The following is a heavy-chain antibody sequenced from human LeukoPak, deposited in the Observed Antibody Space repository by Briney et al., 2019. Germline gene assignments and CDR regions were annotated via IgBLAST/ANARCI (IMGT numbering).Heavy chain of an antibody. D-gene: IGHD3-3*01. J-gene: IGHJ6*03. CDR3: ARAQTVPQLRFLEWQDPYYYYYMDV. V-gene: IGHV4-59*01. Sequence: KASETLSLTCTVSGGSISSYYWSWIRQPPGKGLEWIGYIYYSGSTNYNPSLKSRVTISVDTSKNQFSLKLSSVTAADTAVYYCARAQTVPQLRFLEWQDPYYYYYMDVWGKGTTVTVSS. CDR2: IYYSGST. CDR1: GGSISSYY.